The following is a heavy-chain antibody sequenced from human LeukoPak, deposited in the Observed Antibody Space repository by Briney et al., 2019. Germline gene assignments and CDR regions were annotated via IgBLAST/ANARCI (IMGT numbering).Heavy chain of an antibody. Sequence: PGGSLRLSCAASGFTFSSYWMSWVRQAPGKGLEWVANIKQDGSEKYYVDSVKGRFTISRDNAKNSLYLQMNSLRAEDTAVYYCAGDYYDFWSGYHNWFDPWGQGTLVTVSS. CDR1: GFTFSSYW. V-gene: IGHV3-7*01. CDR2: IKQDGSEK. CDR3: AGDYYDFWSGYHNWFDP. D-gene: IGHD3-3*01. J-gene: IGHJ5*02.